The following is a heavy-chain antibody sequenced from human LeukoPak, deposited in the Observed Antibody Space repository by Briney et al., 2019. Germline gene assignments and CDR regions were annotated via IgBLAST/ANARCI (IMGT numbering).Heavy chain of an antibody. CDR2: IRIGGGGT. Sequence: GGSLRLSCAASGFDLTTYALTWVRPAPAKGLEWVSSIRIGGGGTYYADSVKGRFTISRDNSENTLHLQMNNLRVEDTARYFCARCMVLSQGWCNWFDPWGQGTLVTVSS. CDR3: ARCMVLSQGWCNWFDP. J-gene: IGHJ5*02. CDR1: GFDLTTYA. V-gene: IGHV3-23*01. D-gene: IGHD6-13*01.